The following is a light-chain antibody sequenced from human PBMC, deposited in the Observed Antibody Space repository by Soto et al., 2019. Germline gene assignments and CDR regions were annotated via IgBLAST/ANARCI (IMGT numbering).Light chain of an antibody. J-gene: IGLJ2*01. V-gene: IGLV1-40*01. Sequence: QSALTQPPSVSGAPGQRVTISCTGSSSNIGAGYDVHWYQQRPGRAPKLLISGNTNRPSGVPDRFSGSKSGTSAPLAITGLQAEDEADYYCLSFDSSLSVVFGGGTKVTVL. CDR2: GNT. CDR1: SSNIGAGYD. CDR3: LSFDSSLSVV.